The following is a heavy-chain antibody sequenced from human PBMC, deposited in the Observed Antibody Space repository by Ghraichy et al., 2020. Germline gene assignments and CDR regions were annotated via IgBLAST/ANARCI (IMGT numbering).Heavy chain of an antibody. CDR2: IKSKTDGGTT. Sequence: GGSLRLSCAASGFTFSNAWMSWVRQAPGKGLEWVGRIKSKTDGGTTDYAAPVKGRFTISRDDSKNTLYLQMNSLKTEDTAVYYCTTDAYYDILTGYYALEFDYWGQGTLVTVSS. CDR1: GFTFSNAW. J-gene: IGHJ4*02. V-gene: IGHV3-15*01. CDR3: TTDAYYDILTGYYALEFDY. D-gene: IGHD3-9*01.